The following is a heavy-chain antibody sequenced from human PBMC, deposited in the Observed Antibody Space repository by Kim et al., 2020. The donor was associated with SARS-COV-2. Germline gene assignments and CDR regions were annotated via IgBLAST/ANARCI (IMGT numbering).Heavy chain of an antibody. V-gene: IGHV4-4*07. D-gene: IGHD6-19*01. J-gene: IGHJ5*02. CDR2: IYTSGST. CDR3: ARDRHSSGWHTTRDWFDP. CDR1: GGSISSYY. Sequence: SETLSLTCTVSGGSISSYYWSWIRQPAGKGLEWIGRIYTSGSTNYNPSLKSRVTMSVDTSKNQFSLKLSSVTAADTAVYYCARDRHSSGWHTTRDWFDPWGQGTLVTVSS.